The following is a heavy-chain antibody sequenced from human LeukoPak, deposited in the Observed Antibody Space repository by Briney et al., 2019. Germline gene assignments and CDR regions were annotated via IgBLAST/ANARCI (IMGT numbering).Heavy chain of an antibody. CDR2: ISGSGGST. D-gene: IGHD3-10*01. CDR1: GFTFSRYP. V-gene: IGHV3-23*01. CDR3: AKDGSSQGFGQ. Sequence: GGSLRLSCAASGFTFSRYPMSWFRRAPGRGREGVSAISGSGGSTYYADSVKGRFTISRDNSKNTLYLQMNSLRAEDTAVYYCAKDGSSQGFGQWGQGTLVTVSS. J-gene: IGHJ4*02.